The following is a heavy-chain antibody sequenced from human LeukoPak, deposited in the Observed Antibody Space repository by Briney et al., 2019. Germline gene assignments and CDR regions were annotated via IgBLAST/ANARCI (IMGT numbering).Heavy chain of an antibody. V-gene: IGHV3-66*01. CDR3: ARESQWFGESLYGMDV. Sequence: GGSLRLSCAASGFTFSSNYMSWVRQAPGKGLECVSVLYSGGSTYYADSVKGRFTIFRDNSKNTLYLQMNSLRAEDTAVYYCARESQWFGESLYGMDVWGQGTTVTVSS. J-gene: IGHJ6*02. CDR2: LYSGGST. CDR1: GFTFSSNY. D-gene: IGHD3-10*01.